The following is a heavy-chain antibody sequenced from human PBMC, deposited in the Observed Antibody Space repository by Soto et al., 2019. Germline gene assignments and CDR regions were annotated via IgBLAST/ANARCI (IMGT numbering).Heavy chain of an antibody. CDR3: AQLGTLPPYYGMDV. D-gene: IGHD3-16*01. CDR1: GFTFSSYA. J-gene: IGHJ6*02. CDR2: ISGSGGKT. Sequence: PGGSLRLSCAASGVAASGFTFSSYAVTWVRQAPGEGLEWVSAISGSGGKTYYADSVKGRFTISRDNSKNTLWLQMNSLRAEDTAVYYCAQLGTLPPYYGMDVWGQGTTVTVSS. V-gene: IGHV3-23*01.